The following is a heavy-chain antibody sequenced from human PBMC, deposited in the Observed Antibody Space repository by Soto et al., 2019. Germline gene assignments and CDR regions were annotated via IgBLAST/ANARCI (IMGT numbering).Heavy chain of an antibody. CDR1: SGSITNNSFY. Sequence: PSETLSLTCTVPSGSITNNSFYWGWIRQPPGKGLEWIGSVYYSGKAYYNPSLQSRVTLSVDASKSQSSLRVSSVTAADTAVYFCVRRATTITGVPGFDHWGQGTLVTVSS. J-gene: IGHJ4*02. CDR3: VRRATTITGVPGFDH. D-gene: IGHD4-4*01. CDR2: VYYSGKA. V-gene: IGHV4-39*01.